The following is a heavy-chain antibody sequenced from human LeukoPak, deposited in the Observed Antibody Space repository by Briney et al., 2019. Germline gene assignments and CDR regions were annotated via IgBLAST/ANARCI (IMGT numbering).Heavy chain of an antibody. CDR3: AREYSSGGFDY. CDR1: GGSISSYY. V-gene: IGHV4-59*01. J-gene: IGHJ4*02. CDR2: IYYSGST. D-gene: IGHD6-19*01. Sequence: SETLSLTCTVSGGSISSYYWSWIRQPPGKGLEWIGYIYYSGSTHYNPSLKSRVTISVDTSKNQFSLKLSSVTAADTAVYYCAREYSSGGFDYWGQGTLVTVSS.